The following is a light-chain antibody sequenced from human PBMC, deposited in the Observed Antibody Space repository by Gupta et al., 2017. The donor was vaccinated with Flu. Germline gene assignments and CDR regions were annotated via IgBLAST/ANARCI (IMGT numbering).Light chain of an antibody. V-gene: IGKV4-1*01. CDR3: QQYDNNPLRT. CDR2: WAS. Sequence: DIVMTQSPDSLAVSLGERATINCKSSQSVLYSSNNKNYLAWYQQKQGQPPKLLIYWASTREAGVPDRFSGSGYGTDFTLTISSRQAEDVAVYYCQQYDNNPLRTFGQGTKVEIK. CDR1: QSVLYSSNNKNY. J-gene: IGKJ1*01.